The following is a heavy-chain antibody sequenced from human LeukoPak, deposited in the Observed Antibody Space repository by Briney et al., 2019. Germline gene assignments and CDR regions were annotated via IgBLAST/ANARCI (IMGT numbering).Heavy chain of an antibody. CDR1: GGSISSSNW. CDR3: ARGRYDIVTGRPTDAFDI. Sequence: PSGTLSLTCAVSGGSISSSNWWSWVRQPPGKGLEWIGEICHSGSTNYNPSLKSRVTISVDKSKTQFSLKLSSVTAADTAVYYCARGRYDIVTGRPTDAFDIWGQGTMVTVSS. CDR2: ICHSGST. V-gene: IGHV4-4*02. J-gene: IGHJ3*02. D-gene: IGHD3-9*01.